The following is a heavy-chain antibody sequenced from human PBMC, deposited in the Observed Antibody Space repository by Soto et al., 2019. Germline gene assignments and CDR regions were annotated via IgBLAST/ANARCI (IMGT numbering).Heavy chain of an antibody. CDR2: IYDTESA. Sequence: QVQLQESGPGLVKASQTLSLICNVSGESISSGGYYWSWIRHYPGKGLEWIGYIYDTESAYYNPSLTSRVXXXMXXSKNHFAMKLTSVTAADTAVYYCARASSSASAADHWGQGTLITVSS. D-gene: IGHD6-6*01. CDR3: ARASSSASAADH. J-gene: IGHJ4*02. V-gene: IGHV4-31*03. CDR1: GESISSGGYY.